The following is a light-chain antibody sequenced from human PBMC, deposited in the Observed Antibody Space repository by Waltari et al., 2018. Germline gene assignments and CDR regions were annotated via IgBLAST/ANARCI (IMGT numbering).Light chain of an antibody. CDR3: TSYTASSTLV. CDR1: SSDVGGYNF. Sequence: QSALIQPASVSGSPGQSITISCTVTSSDVGGYNFVPWYQHHPGKAPKLLIYEVRDRPSGVSSRFFGSKTGNRASLTISGLLPEDEADYFCTSYTASSTLVFGGGTKVTVL. J-gene: IGLJ3*02. V-gene: IGLV2-14*01. CDR2: EVR.